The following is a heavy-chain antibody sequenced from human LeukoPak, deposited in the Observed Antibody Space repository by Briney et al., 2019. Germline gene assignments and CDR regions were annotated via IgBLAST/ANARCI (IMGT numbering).Heavy chain of an antibody. CDR1: GFTFSTAW. Sequence: SGGSLRLSCAASGFTFSTAWMHWVRQTPGTGLVWVSRITDDATTTYADSVGGRFTISRDNAKNILYLQMNSLRVEDTAVYYCVRDRVGPDYWGQGTLVTVSS. D-gene: IGHD1-26*01. CDR3: VRDRVGPDY. J-gene: IGHJ4*02. V-gene: IGHV3-74*03. CDR2: ITDDATT.